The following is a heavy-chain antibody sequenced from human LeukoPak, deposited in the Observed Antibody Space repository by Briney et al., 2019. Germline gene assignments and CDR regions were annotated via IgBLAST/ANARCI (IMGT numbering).Heavy chain of an antibody. D-gene: IGHD3-10*01. J-gene: IGHJ1*01. CDR1: GFTFSSYS. CDR2: ISSRSSYI. V-gene: IGHV3-21*01. CDR3: ATHETWVHYF. Sequence: GGSLRLSCAASGFTFSSYSMIGVRQAPGKGREWVSSISSRSSYIYYADSVKGRFTISRDNAKNSLYLQMNSLRAEDTAVYYCATHETWVHYFWGRGTLVTVSS.